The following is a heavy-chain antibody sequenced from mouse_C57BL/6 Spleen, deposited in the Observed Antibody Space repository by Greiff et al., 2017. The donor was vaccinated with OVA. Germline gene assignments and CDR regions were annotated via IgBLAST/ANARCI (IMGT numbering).Heavy chain of an antibody. J-gene: IGHJ3*01. Sequence: VKLMESGPGLVQPSQSLSITCTVSGFSLTSYGVHWVRQSPGKGLEWLGVIWSGGSTDYNAAFISRLSISKDNSKSQVFFKMNSLQADDTAIYYCAREESSGFAYWGQGTLVTVSA. CDR3: AREESSGFAY. V-gene: IGHV2-2*01. CDR2: IWSGGST. CDR1: GFSLTSYG. D-gene: IGHD3-2*02.